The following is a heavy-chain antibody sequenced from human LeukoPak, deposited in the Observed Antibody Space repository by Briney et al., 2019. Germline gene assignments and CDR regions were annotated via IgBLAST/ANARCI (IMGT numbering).Heavy chain of an antibody. V-gene: IGHV4-61*02. CDR2: IYASGKT. J-gene: IGHJ5*02. CDR1: GDSISRGRYY. D-gene: IGHD6-13*01. Sequence: SETLSLTCTVSGDSISRGRYYWSWVRQPAGKELEWIGRIYASGKTDYNPYTPSLKSRVTMSLDTSKNRFSLKLNSLTAADTAVYYCARDGSGWYGWFDPWGQGTLITVSS. CDR3: ARDGSGWYGWFDP.